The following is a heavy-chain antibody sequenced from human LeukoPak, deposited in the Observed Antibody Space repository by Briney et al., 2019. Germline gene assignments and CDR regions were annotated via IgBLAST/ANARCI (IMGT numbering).Heavy chain of an antibody. CDR3: ARDGYYFYMDV. V-gene: IGHV3-48*04. CDR1: GFTFSSYS. J-gene: IGHJ6*03. Sequence: GGSLRLSCAASGFTFSSYSMNWVRQAPGKGLEWVSSISSSSTTIYYADSVKGRFTISRDNAKNSLYLQMNSLRAEDTAVYYCARDGYYFYMDVWGKGTTVTISS. D-gene: IGHD3-3*01. CDR2: ISSSSTTI.